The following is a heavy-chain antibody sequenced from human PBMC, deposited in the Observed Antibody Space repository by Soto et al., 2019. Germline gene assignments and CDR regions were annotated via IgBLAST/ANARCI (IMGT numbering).Heavy chain of an antibody. D-gene: IGHD2-15*01. V-gene: IGHV4-30-4*01. CDR2: IYFSGST. Sequence: LALTCTVSGGSISSGDYYWSWIRQPPGKGLEWIGYIYFSGSTYYNPSLKGRITMSVDTSKNQFSLKMSSLTAADTAVYYCVSYCSGSSCNWFDPWGQGTLVTVSS. J-gene: IGHJ5*02. CDR1: GGSISSGDYY. CDR3: VSYCSGSSCNWFDP.